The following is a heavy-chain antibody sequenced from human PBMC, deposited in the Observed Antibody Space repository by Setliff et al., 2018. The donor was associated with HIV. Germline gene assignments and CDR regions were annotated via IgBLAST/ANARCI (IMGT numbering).Heavy chain of an antibody. CDR3: ARDGYYYDSSGHLAYYFDY. V-gene: IGHV7-4-1*02. CDR2: IHTEQGFP. CDR1: GYSFTNYA. J-gene: IGHJ4*02. D-gene: IGHD3-22*01. Sequence: ASVKVSCKASGYSFTNYAINWLRQAPGRGLEWMGWIHTEQGFPMYAQDFTGRFVFSLDTSVSTAYLQISSLKAEDIAVYYCARDGYYYDSSGHLAYYFDYWGQGTLVTVSS.